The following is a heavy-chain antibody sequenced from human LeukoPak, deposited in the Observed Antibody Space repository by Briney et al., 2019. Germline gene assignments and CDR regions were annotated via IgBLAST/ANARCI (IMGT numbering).Heavy chain of an antibody. Sequence: SETLSLTCTVSGSSISSSGYYWGWIRQPPGKGLEWIGNIYYTGSTYYNPSLRSRVTISVDTSKNQFSLKLISVTAADTAVYYCARGLVGYCSSTSCTTHAFDIWGQGTMVTVSS. CDR3: ARGLVGYCSSTSCTTHAFDI. D-gene: IGHD2-2*01. V-gene: IGHV4-39*07. CDR1: GSSISSSGYY. CDR2: IYYTGST. J-gene: IGHJ3*02.